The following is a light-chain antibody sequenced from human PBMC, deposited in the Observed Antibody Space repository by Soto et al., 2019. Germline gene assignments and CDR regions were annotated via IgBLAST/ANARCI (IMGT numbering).Light chain of an antibody. V-gene: IGKV3-15*01. CDR3: QQYNSWPPIT. J-gene: IGKJ5*01. CDR1: QSVSSS. Sequence: ETVLTQSPGTLSLSPGERATLSCRASQSVSSSSLAWYQQRPGQAPRLVIYGASTRATGIPARFSGGGSGTEFTLTISSLQSEDFAVYYCQQYNSWPPITFGQGTRLEIK. CDR2: GAS.